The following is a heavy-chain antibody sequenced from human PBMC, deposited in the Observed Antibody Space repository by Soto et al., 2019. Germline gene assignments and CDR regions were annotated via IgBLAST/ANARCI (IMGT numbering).Heavy chain of an antibody. CDR3: ARLGSGSGSRYYYYYYMDV. V-gene: IGHV4-39*01. CDR2: IYYSGST. Sequence: QLQLQESGPGLVKPSETLSLTCTVSGGSISSSSYYWGWIRQPPGKGLEWIGSIYYSGSTYYNPSLKSLATISVDTSKNQFSLKLSSVTAVDTAVYYCARLGSGSGSRYYYYYYMDVWGKGTTVTVSS. CDR1: GGSISSSSYY. J-gene: IGHJ6*03. D-gene: IGHD3-10*01.